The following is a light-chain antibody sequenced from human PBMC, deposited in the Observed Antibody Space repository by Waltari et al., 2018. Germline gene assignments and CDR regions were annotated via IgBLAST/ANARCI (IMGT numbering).Light chain of an antibody. V-gene: IGKV3-15*01. CDR3: QQYNNWPGT. CDR1: QTGSSN. Sequence: EIVMTQSPATLSVSPGERATLTCRASQTGSSNLAWYQQKPGQAPSLLIYGTSTRATGIPDRFSGSASGTEFTLTISSMQSEDFAVYYCQQYNNWPGTFGQGTKLEI. CDR2: GTS. J-gene: IGKJ2*01.